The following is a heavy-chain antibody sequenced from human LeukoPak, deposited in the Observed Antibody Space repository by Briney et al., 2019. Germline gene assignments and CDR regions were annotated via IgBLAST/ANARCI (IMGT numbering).Heavy chain of an antibody. D-gene: IGHD1-7*01. V-gene: IGHV3-30*04. Sequence: GSLRLSCAASGFTFSSYAMHWVRQAPGKGLEWVAVISYDGSNKYYADSVKGRFTISRDNSKNTLYLQMNSLRAEDTAVYYCARDKNYDSYFDYWGQGTLVTVSS. J-gene: IGHJ4*02. CDR2: ISYDGSNK. CDR1: GFTFSSYA. CDR3: ARDKNYDSYFDY.